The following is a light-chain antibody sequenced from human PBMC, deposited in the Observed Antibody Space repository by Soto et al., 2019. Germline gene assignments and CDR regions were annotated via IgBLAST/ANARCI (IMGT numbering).Light chain of an antibody. Sequence: DIQMTQSPSSLSASVGDRVTITCRASQYISTYLNWYRQKPGKAPKLLLYDASTLQSGVPSRFSGSGSGTDFTLTISRLHPDDFATYYCQQYNTYPWTFGQGTKVDIK. CDR1: QYISTY. CDR3: QQYNTYPWT. J-gene: IGKJ1*01. V-gene: IGKV1-5*01. CDR2: DAS.